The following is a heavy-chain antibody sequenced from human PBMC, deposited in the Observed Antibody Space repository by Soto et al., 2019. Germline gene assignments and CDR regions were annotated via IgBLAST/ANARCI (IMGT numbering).Heavy chain of an antibody. V-gene: IGHV4-30-2*01. D-gene: IGHD6-19*01. CDR2: IYHSGST. Sequence: SETLSLTCAVSGGSISSGGYSWSWIRQPPGKGLNYIGYIYHSGSTYYNPSLKGRVTISVDRSKNQFSPKLSSVTAADTAVYYCARVRSGWGIDYWGQGTLVTVSS. J-gene: IGHJ4*02. CDR3: ARVRSGWGIDY. CDR1: GGSISSGGYS.